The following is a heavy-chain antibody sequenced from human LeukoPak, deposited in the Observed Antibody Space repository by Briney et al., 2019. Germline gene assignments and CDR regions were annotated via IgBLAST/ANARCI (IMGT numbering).Heavy chain of an antibody. CDR3: ARGLQQQLGWFDP. CDR1: GFTVRNNY. D-gene: IGHD6-13*01. J-gene: IGHJ5*02. Sequence: GGSLRLSCTVSGFTVRNNYMSWVRQAPGKGLEWVSIIYSGGTTYYADSVKGRFTISRHTSENTLYLQMNSLRTEDTAVYYCARGLQQQLGWFDPWGQGTLVTVSS. V-gene: IGHV3-53*04. CDR2: IYSGGTT.